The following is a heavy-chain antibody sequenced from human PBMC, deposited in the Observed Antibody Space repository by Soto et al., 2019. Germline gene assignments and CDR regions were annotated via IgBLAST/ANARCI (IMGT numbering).Heavy chain of an antibody. CDR1: GGSISSSSYY. CDR2: IYYSGST. V-gene: IGHV4-39*01. J-gene: IGHJ5*02. Sequence: PSETLSLTCTVSGGSISSSSYYWGWIRQPPGKGLEWIGSIYYSGSTYYNPSLKSRVTISVDTSKNQFSLKLSSVTAADTAVYYCARHGSDDYRRRTVWFDPWGQGTLVTVSS. D-gene: IGHD4-4*01. CDR3: ARHGSDDYRRRTVWFDP.